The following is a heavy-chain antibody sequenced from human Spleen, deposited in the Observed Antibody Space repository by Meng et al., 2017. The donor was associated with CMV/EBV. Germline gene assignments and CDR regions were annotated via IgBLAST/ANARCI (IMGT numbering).Heavy chain of an antibody. CDR3: ARGPDCSSTSCYEPSIDY. D-gene: IGHD2-2*01. CDR1: GFTFSSYS. J-gene: IGHJ4*02. Sequence: GESLKISCAASGFTFSSYSMNWVRQAPGKGLVWVSRINSDGSSTSYADSVKGRFTISRDNAKNTLYLQMNSLRAEDTAVYYCARGPDCSSTSCYEPSIDYWGQGTLVTVSS. V-gene: IGHV3-74*01. CDR2: INSDGSST.